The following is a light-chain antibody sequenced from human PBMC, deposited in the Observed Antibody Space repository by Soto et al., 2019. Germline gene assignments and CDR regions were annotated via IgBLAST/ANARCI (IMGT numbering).Light chain of an antibody. CDR2: EAS. CDR1: QGISKD. CDR3: QQYYYLPYT. V-gene: IGKV1-33*01. Sequence: DIQMTQSPSSLSASVGDRVTITYQASQGISKDLNWYQQKPGKAPKLLMYEASNLETGVPSRFSGSGSQTDFTFTITSLQPEDIATYYCQQYYYLPYTFGQGTKLQI. J-gene: IGKJ2*01.